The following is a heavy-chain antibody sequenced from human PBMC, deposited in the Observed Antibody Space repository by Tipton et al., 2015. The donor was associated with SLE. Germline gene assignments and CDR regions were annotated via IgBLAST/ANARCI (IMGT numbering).Heavy chain of an antibody. D-gene: IGHD6-13*01. CDR2: IYHSGST. Sequence: TLSLTCTVSAGSITSSSYYWAWIRQPPGKGLEWIGTIYHSGSTYYNPSLKSRVTISVDTSKNQFSLKLRSVTAADTAVYYCARDRRGSSSWAFDIWGRGTMVTVSS. CDR3: ARDRRGSSSWAFDI. V-gene: IGHV4-39*02. CDR1: AGSITSSSYY. J-gene: IGHJ3*02.